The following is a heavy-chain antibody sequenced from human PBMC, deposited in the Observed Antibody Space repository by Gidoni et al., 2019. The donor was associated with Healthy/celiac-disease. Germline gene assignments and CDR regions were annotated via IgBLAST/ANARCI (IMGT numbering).Heavy chain of an antibody. CDR3: AAFHYYDSFDY. V-gene: IGHV1-58*01. CDR2: FVVGSGNT. Sequence: QMQLVQSGPEVTKPGTSVKVSCKASGFTFTSSAVQWVRQARGQRLKWIGWFVVGSGNTNYAQKFQERVTITRDMSTSTAYMELSSLRSEDTAVYYCAAFHYYDSFDYWGQGTLVTVSS. D-gene: IGHD3-22*01. J-gene: IGHJ4*02. CDR1: GFTFTSSA.